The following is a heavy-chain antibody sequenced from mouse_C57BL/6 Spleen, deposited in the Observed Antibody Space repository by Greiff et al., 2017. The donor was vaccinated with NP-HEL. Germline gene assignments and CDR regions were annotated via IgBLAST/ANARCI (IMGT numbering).Heavy chain of an antibody. Sequence: QVQLQQSGAELVRPGASVKLSCKASGYTFTDYYINWVKQRPGQGLEWIARIYPGSGNTYYNEKFKGKATLTAEKSSSTAYMQLSSLTSEDSAVYFCARESLSGAFDYWGQGTTLTVSS. CDR2: IYPGSGNT. V-gene: IGHV1-76*01. CDR3: ARESLSGAFDY. J-gene: IGHJ2*01. CDR1: GYTFTDYY. D-gene: IGHD3-1*01.